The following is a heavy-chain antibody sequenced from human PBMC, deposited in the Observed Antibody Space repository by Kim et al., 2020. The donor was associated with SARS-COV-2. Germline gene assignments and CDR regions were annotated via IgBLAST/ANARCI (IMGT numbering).Heavy chain of an antibody. CDR1: GFTFSDYY. D-gene: IGHD3-16*02. CDR3: AGMITFGGVIVSQNWFDP. V-gene: IGHV3-11*03. CDR2: ISSSSSYT. J-gene: IGHJ5*02. Sequence: GGSLRLSCAASGFTFSDYYMSWIRQAPGKGLEWVSYISSSSSYTNYADSVKGRFTISRDNAKNSLYLQMNSLRAEDTAVYYCAGMITFGGVIVSQNWFDPWGQGTLVTVSS.